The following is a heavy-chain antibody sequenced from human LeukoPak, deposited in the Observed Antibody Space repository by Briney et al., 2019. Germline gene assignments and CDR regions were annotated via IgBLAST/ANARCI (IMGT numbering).Heavy chain of an antibody. D-gene: IGHD6-19*01. CDR2: IYYSGST. Sequence: SETLPLTCTVSGGSISSYYWSWIRQPPGKGLEWIGYIYYSGSTNYNPSLKSRVTISVDTSKNQFSLKLSSVTAADTAVYYCARVGSYSSDWYFVYYYMDVWGKGTTVTISS. CDR1: GGSISSYY. CDR3: ARVGSYSSDWYFVYYYMDV. J-gene: IGHJ6*03. V-gene: IGHV4-59*01.